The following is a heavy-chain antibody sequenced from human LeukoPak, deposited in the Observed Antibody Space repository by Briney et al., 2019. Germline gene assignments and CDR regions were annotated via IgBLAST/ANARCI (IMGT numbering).Heavy chain of an antibody. V-gene: IGHV1-2*02. Sequence: ASVKVSCKASGNTFFGYYVNWVRQAPGQGLEWMGWISPNSGVTNSAQKFQGRVTMTSDTSIITAYMGLRSLRSDDTAVYYCALGGSYRHFDNWGQGTLVTVSS. CDR1: GNTFFGYY. D-gene: IGHD3-16*02. J-gene: IGHJ4*02. CDR3: ALGGSYRHFDN. CDR2: ISPNSGVT.